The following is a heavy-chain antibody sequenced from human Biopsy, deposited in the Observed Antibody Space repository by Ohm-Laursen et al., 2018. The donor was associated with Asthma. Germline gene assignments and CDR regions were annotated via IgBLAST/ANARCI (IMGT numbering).Heavy chain of an antibody. Sequence: RVAVIWYDGSNKYYADSVKGRFTISRDNSKNTLHLQMNSLSAEDTAVYYCARDRSSFFFASRRRHTMSVSALLLNRSSDL. D-gene: IGHD1-14*01. J-gene: IGHJ2*01. CDR3: ARDRSSFFFASRRRHTMSVSALLLNRSSDL. V-gene: IGHV3-33*01. CDR2: IWYDGSNK.